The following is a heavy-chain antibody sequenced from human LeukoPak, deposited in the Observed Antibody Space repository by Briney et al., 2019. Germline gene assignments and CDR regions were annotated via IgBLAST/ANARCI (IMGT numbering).Heavy chain of an antibody. CDR3: AKAPLGSWYKGRYMDV. J-gene: IGHJ6*03. D-gene: IGHD6-13*01. V-gene: IGHV3-23*01. Sequence: GGSLRLSCAASGFTFSSYAMSWVRQAPGKGLEWVSAISGSGGSTYYADSVKGRFTISRDNSKNTLYLQMNSLRAEDTAVYYYAKAPLGSWYKGRYMDVWGKGTTVTVSS. CDR1: GFTFSSYA. CDR2: ISGSGGST.